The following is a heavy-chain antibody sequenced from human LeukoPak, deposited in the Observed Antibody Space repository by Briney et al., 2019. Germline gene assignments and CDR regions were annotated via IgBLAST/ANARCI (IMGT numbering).Heavy chain of an antibody. CDR1: GGSISSYY. Sequence: SETLSLTCTVSGGSISSYYWSWIRQPAGKGLEWIGRIYTSGSTNYNPSLKSRVTMSVDTSKDQFSLKLSSVTAADTAVYYCARDWGCSSTSCYFDYWGQGTLVTVSS. CDR3: ARDWGCSSTSCYFDY. V-gene: IGHV4-4*07. CDR2: IYTSGST. D-gene: IGHD2-2*01. J-gene: IGHJ4*02.